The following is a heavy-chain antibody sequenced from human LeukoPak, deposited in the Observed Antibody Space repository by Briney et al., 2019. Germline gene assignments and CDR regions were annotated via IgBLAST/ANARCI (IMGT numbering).Heavy chain of an antibody. J-gene: IGHJ4*02. D-gene: IGHD5-24*01. CDR2: ISSSGSTI. V-gene: IGHV3-48*03. CDR1: GFTFSSYE. CDR3: AREIRDGYNVFDY. Sequence: GGSLRLSCAASGFTFSSYEMNWVRQAPGKGLEWVSYISSSGSTIYYADSVKGRFTISGDNFKNTLYLQMGSLRAEDMAVYYCAREIRDGYNVFDYWGQGTLVTVSS.